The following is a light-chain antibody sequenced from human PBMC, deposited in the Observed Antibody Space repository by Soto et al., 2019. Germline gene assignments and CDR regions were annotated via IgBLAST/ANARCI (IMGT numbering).Light chain of an antibody. CDR3: QQSYSTPLT. Sequence: DIQMSQSPSSLSASVGDRVTITCRASQSISNYLNWYQQVPGRAPKILIYGATSLESGVPSRFSGTGSGTDFTLTISSLQPEDFATYYCQQSYSTPLTFGGGTKVDIK. CDR1: QSISNY. CDR2: GAT. V-gene: IGKV1-39*01. J-gene: IGKJ4*01.